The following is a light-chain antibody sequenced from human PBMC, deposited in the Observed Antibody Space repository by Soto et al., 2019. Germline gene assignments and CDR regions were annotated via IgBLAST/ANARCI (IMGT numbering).Light chain of an antibody. Sequence: QSALTQPRSVSGSPGQSVTISCTGSSSDVGFYNYVSWYQHHPDKAPKLIIYGVTQRPSGVPDRFSGSKSGNTASLTISGLQPEDESDYYCCSFIGGYPNFVFGTETQLTVL. V-gene: IGLV2-11*01. J-gene: IGLJ1*01. CDR2: GVT. CDR1: SSDVGFYNY. CDR3: CSFIGGYPNFV.